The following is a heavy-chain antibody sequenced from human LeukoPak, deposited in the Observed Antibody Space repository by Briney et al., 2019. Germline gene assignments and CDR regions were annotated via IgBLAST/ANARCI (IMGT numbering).Heavy chain of an antibody. Sequence: SGGSLRLSCAASGFTFSSYGMPWVRQAPGKGLEWVAFIRYDGSNKYYADSVKGRFTISRDNSKNTLYLQMNSLRAEDTAVYYCAKDPPRGFVVVPAAKSTFDYWGQGTLVTVSS. D-gene: IGHD2-2*01. CDR2: IRYDGSNK. J-gene: IGHJ4*02. V-gene: IGHV3-30*02. CDR3: AKDPPRGFVVVPAAKSTFDY. CDR1: GFTFSSYG.